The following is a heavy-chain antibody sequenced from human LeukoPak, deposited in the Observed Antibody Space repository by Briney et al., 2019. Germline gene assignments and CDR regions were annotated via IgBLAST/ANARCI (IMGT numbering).Heavy chain of an antibody. CDR1: GFTVSNKY. CDR2: ISGSGGST. Sequence: GGSLRLSCTASGFTVSNKYMSWVRQAPGKGLEWVSAISGSGGSTYYADSVKGRFTISRDNSKNTLYLQMNSLRAEDTAVYYCAKPGTYYYPYYFDYWGQGTLVTVSS. V-gene: IGHV3-23*01. J-gene: IGHJ4*02. D-gene: IGHD3-10*01. CDR3: AKPGTYYYPYYFDY.